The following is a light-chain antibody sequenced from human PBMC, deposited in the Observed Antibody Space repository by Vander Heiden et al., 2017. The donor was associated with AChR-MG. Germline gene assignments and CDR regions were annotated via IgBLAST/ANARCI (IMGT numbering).Light chain of an antibody. Sequence: QSVLTQPPSVSGAPGPSVTISRTGSSSNIGANYDVHWYQQLQGTDPKLLMYGNNHRPSGTPDRFSGAKSGTSASLAISGRQAEDEAHYYCQSYDSSLNGWHAVFGGGTKLTVL. V-gene: IGLV1-40*01. J-gene: IGLJ3*02. CDR2: GNN. CDR3: QSYDSSLNGWHAV. CDR1: SSNIGANYD.